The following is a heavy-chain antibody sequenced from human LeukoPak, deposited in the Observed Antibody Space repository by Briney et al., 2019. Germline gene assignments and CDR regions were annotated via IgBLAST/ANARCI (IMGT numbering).Heavy chain of an antibody. Sequence: GSLRLSCTASGFTFISSWMSWVRQAPGKGLEWVANIKPDGSAIYYVDSVTGRFTISRDNAKNSLYLQMNSLRAEDTAVYYCSEGNYFDYWGQGTLVTVSS. J-gene: IGHJ4*02. CDR3: SEGNYFDY. V-gene: IGHV3-7*01. CDR1: GFTFISSW. CDR2: IKPDGSAI. D-gene: IGHD3-10*01.